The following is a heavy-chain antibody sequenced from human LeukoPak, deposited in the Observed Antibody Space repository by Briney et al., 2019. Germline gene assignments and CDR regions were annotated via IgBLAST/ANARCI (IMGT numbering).Heavy chain of an antibody. Sequence: SETLSLSCTVSGGSISSSGYYWGWIRQPQGKGLEWIATIYYTGSTYYSPSLRSRVTISVDTSKDQFSLKLTSVTAADTAVFYCARLTGGYSYGYAGYWGQGTLVTVSS. CDR3: ARLTGGYSYGYAGY. V-gene: IGHV4-39*01. D-gene: IGHD5-18*01. CDR1: GGSISSSGYY. J-gene: IGHJ4*02. CDR2: IYYTGST.